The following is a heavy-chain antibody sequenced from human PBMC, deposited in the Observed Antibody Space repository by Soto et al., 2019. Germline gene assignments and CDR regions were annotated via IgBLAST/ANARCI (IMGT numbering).Heavy chain of an antibody. Sequence: EVQLAESGGGMVQPGGSLRLSCVASGFTFSSYDMHWVRQAPGKGLEYVSSISSNGGNTYYGNSVKGRFTISRDNSKNTLYLQMASLRDEDMAVYYCVRRVSGNYDYWGQGTLVTVSS. V-gene: IGHV3-64*01. CDR2: ISSNGGNT. CDR3: VRRVSGNYDY. CDR1: GFTFSSYD. J-gene: IGHJ4*02. D-gene: IGHD1-7*01.